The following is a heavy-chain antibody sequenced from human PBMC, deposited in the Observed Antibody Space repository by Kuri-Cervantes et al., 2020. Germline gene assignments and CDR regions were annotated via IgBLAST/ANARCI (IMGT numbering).Heavy chain of an antibody. J-gene: IGHJ6*02. D-gene: IGHD5-12*01. CDR3: ARSGGSEYGGYPLYYGMDV. Sequence: GESLKISCAASGFTFDDYGMSWVRQAPGKGLEWVSGINWNGGSTGYADSVKGRFTISRENAKNSLYLQMNSLRAGDTAVYYCARSGGSEYGGYPLYYGMDVWGQGTTVTVSS. V-gene: IGHV3-20*04. CDR1: GFTFDDYG. CDR2: INWNGGST.